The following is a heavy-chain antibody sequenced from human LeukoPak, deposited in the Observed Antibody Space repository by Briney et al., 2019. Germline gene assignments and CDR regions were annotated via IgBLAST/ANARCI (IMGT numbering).Heavy chain of an antibody. D-gene: IGHD3-3*01. Sequence: ESGPTLVNPTQTLTLTCTFSGFSLSTSGAGVGWIRQPPGKALEWLALIYWDDDKRYSPSLKSRLTITKDTSKNQVVLTMTNMDPVGTATYYCARRNTFWSGYPFDYWGQGTLVTVSS. V-gene: IGHV2-5*02. CDR3: ARRNTFWSGYPFDY. CDR1: GFSLSTSGAG. J-gene: IGHJ4*02. CDR2: IYWDDDK.